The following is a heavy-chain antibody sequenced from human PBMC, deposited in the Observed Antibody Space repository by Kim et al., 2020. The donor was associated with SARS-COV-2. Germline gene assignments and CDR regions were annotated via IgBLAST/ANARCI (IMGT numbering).Heavy chain of an antibody. D-gene: IGHD3-9*01. J-gene: IGHJ3*02. V-gene: IGHV3-30*04. CDR1: GFTFSSYA. CDR2: ISYDGSNK. CDR3: ARAGYFDWLGDYGAFDI. Sequence: GGSLRLSCAASGFTFSSYAMHWVRQAPGKGLEWVAVISYDGSNKYYADSVKGRFTISRDNSKNTLYLQMNSLRAEDTAVYYCARAGYFDWLGDYGAFDI.